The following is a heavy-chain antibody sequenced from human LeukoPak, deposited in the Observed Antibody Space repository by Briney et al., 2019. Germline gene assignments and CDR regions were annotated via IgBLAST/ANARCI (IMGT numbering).Heavy chain of an antibody. J-gene: IGHJ5*02. Sequence: SETLSLTCTVSGGSINNYYWNWIRQPPGKGLEWIGFIYSSGTTNYNPSLKSRLSFSIDTSKNQFSLKLSSVTAADTAVYYCAREDCSSTSCYPGVFDPWGQGTLVTVSS. CDR1: GGSINNYY. CDR2: IYSSGTT. CDR3: AREDCSSTSCYPGVFDP. V-gene: IGHV4-59*01. D-gene: IGHD2-2*01.